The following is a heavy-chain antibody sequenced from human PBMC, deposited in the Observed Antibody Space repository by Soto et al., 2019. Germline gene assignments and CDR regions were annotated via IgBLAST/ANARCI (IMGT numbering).Heavy chain of an antibody. D-gene: IGHD2-15*01. CDR1: EFTLSTYD. CDR3: ASAPSGGSTLRDY. Sequence: HPGGSLRLSCAASEFTLSTYDMSWVRQAPGKGLEWVSTITRTGISTYYADSVKGRFTISRDVSQNTLYLQMNSLRAEDTAVYYCASAPSGGSTLRDYWGQGTLVTVSS. CDR2: ITRTGIST. V-gene: IGHV3-23*01. J-gene: IGHJ4*02.